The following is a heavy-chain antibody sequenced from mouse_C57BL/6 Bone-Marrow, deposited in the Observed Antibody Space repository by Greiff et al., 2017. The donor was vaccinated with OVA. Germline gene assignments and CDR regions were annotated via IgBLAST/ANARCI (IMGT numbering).Heavy chain of an antibody. Sequence: EVQVVESGGGLVKPGGSLKLSCAASGFTFSDYGMHWVRQAPEKGLEWVAYISSGSSTIYYADTVKGRFTISRDNATNTLFLQMTSLRSEDTAMYYCARQGFYYGSSPYWYFDVWGTGTTVTVSS. J-gene: IGHJ1*03. CDR3: ARQGFYYGSSPYWYFDV. V-gene: IGHV5-17*01. CDR1: GFTFSDYG. CDR2: ISSGSSTI. D-gene: IGHD1-1*01.